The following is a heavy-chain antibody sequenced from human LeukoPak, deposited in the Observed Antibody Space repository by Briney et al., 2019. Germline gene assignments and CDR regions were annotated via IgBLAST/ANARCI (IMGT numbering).Heavy chain of an antibody. CDR1: GFTFSSYG. CDR3: ARGGVDHYGSGTYYLMYYFDH. CDR2: ISGSGGST. J-gene: IGHJ4*02. D-gene: IGHD3-10*01. Sequence: GGSLRLSCAASGFTFSSYGMSWVRQAPGGGLEWVSAISGSGGSTYYADSVKGRFTISRDNSKNTLYLQMSSLRAEDTAVYFCARGGVDHYGSGTYYLMYYFDHWGQGALVTVSS. V-gene: IGHV3-23*01.